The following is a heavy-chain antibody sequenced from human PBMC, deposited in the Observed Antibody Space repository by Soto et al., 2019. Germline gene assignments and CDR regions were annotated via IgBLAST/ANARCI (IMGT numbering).Heavy chain of an antibody. V-gene: IGHV3-23*01. Sequence: PGGSLRLSCAASGFTFSSYAMSWVRQAPGKGLEWVSAISGSGGSTYYADSVKGRFTISRDNSKNTPYLQMNSLRAEDTAVYYCAKDMAFLEWLNGMDVWGQGTTVTVSS. CDR2: ISGSGGST. J-gene: IGHJ6*02. CDR1: GFTFSSYA. CDR3: AKDMAFLEWLNGMDV. D-gene: IGHD3-3*01.